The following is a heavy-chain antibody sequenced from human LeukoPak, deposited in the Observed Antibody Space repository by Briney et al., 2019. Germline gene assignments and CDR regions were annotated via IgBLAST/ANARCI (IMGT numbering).Heavy chain of an antibody. CDR2: ISGSGGST. D-gene: IGHD1-1*01. Sequence: GGSLRLSCAASGFTFSSYAMSWVRQAPGKGLEWVSAISGSGGSTYYADSVKGRFTISRDNSKGTLYLQMNSLRAEDTAVYYCAKDPTRQCDYFDYWGQGTLVTVSS. CDR1: GFTFSSYA. CDR3: AKDPTRQCDYFDY. V-gene: IGHV3-23*01. J-gene: IGHJ4*02.